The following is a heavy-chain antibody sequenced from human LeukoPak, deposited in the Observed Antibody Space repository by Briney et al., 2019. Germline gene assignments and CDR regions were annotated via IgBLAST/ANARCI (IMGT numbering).Heavy chain of an antibody. J-gene: IGHJ6*03. CDR2: IIPIFGTA. CDR3: RGITMVRGVIYMDV. V-gene: IGHV1-69*13. D-gene: IGHD3-10*01. CDR1: GYIFTGYY. Sequence: SVKVSCKASGYIFTGYYMHWVRQAPGQGLEWMGGIIPIFGTANYAQKFQGRVTITADESTSTAYMELSSLRSEDTAVYYCRGITMVRGVIYMDVWGKGTTVTISS.